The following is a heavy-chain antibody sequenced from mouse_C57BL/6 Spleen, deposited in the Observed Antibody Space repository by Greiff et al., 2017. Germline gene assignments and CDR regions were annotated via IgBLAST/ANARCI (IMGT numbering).Heavy chain of an antibody. CDR2: IDPSDSYT. V-gene: IGHV1-50*01. D-gene: IGHD1-1*01. Sequence: QVQLQQPGAELVKPGASVKLSCKASGYTFTSYWMQWVKQRPGQGLEWIGEIDPSDSYTNYNQKFKGKATLTVDTSSSTAYMQLSSLTSEDSAVYYCARSIYYYGSSYGYFDVWGTETTVTVSS. CDR3: ARSIYYYGSSYGYFDV. J-gene: IGHJ1*03. CDR1: GYTFTSYW.